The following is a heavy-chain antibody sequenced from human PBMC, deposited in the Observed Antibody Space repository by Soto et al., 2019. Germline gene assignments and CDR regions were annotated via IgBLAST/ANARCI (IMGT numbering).Heavy chain of an antibody. CDR2: IYYSGST. Sequence: SETLSLTFTVSGGSVSSGSYYWSWIRQPPGKGLEWIGYIYYSGSTNYNPSLKSRVTISVDTSKNQFSLKLSSVTAADTAVYYCARSEMGDALDIWGQGTMVTVSS. V-gene: IGHV4-61*01. J-gene: IGHJ3*02. CDR3: ARSEMGDALDI. CDR1: GGSVSSGSYY.